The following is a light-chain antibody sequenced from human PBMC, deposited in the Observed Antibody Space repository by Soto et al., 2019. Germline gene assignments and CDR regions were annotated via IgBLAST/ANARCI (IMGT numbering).Light chain of an antibody. CDR3: QVWDSSRDQGV. V-gene: IGLV3-21*02. CDR1: NIGSKN. J-gene: IGLJ3*02. CDR2: DDS. Sequence: SYELTQPPSVSVAPGQTAKITCGGNNIGSKNVHWYQQKPGQAPVLVVYDDSDRPSGITERFSGSNSGNTATLTISRVEAGDEADFYCQVWDSSRDQGVFGGGTKLTVL.